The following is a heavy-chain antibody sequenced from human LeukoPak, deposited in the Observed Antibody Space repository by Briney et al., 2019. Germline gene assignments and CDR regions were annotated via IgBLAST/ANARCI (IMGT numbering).Heavy chain of an antibody. J-gene: IGHJ3*02. CDR2: IYPGDSDT. V-gene: IGHV5-51*01. CDR1: GYSFTSYW. D-gene: IGHD3-3*01. Sequence: GESLKISCKGSGYSFTSYWIGWVRQMPGKGLEWMGIIYPGDSDTRYSPSFQGQVTISADKSISTAYLRWSSLKASDTAMYYCARKRSGYRDAFDIWGQGTMVTVSS. CDR3: ARKRSGYRDAFDI.